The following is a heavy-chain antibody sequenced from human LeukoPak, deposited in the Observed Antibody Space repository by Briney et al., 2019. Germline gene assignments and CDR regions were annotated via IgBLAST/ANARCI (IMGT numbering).Heavy chain of an antibody. CDR3: ATETIGRHYDY. Sequence: GRSLRLSCAASGFTFSSCGFNWVRHPPGKGLEWVSSIRPTGTDRYYADSLRGRFTISRDNAKNSMYLQMDSLRDEDTAVYYCATETIGRHYDYWGQGTLLTVSS. CDR2: IRPTGTDR. CDR1: GFTFSSCG. D-gene: IGHD1-14*01. V-gene: IGHV3-21*01. J-gene: IGHJ4*02.